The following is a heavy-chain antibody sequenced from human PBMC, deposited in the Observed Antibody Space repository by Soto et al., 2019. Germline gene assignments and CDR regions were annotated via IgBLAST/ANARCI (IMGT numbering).Heavy chain of an antibody. CDR2: ISPNGNNQ. Sequence: QVELVESGGGGVQSGGSLRLSCAAPGFSFSVYALHWIRQAPGEGLEWVAVISPNGNNQYYADSVKGRFTISRDTSNSTLSLQMTSLRPEDTAVYYCASGAAFYYDTSRYWGQGTLVTVSS. CDR1: GFSFSVYA. V-gene: IGHV3-30-3*01. CDR3: ASGAAFYYDTSRY. J-gene: IGHJ4*02. D-gene: IGHD3-22*01.